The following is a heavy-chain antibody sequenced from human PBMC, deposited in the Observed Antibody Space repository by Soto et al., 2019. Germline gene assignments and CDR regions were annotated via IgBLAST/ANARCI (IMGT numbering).Heavy chain of an antibody. Sequence: QVQLVQSGAEVKKPGSSVKVSCKASGGTFSSYTISWVRQAPGQGLEWMGRIIPILGIANYAQKFQGRVTITADKSTRTAYMELSSLRSEDTAVYYCARDDSGSYQNWYFDLWGRGTLVTVSS. D-gene: IGHD1-26*01. V-gene: IGHV1-69*08. CDR3: ARDDSGSYQNWYFDL. CDR1: GGTFSSYT. CDR2: IIPILGIA. J-gene: IGHJ2*01.